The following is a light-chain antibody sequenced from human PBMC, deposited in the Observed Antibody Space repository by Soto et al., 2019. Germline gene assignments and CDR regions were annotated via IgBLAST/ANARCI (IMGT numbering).Light chain of an antibody. Sequence: DIQLTQSPSVLSASVGDTVTITCRASQALSNYLAWYQQKPGKAPDLLIYSASTLQSGVPSRFSGSGSETEFTLTISSLQPEDSATYYCQQSNTFWTFGQGNKVDIK. CDR3: QQSNTFWT. J-gene: IGKJ1*01. V-gene: IGKV1-9*01. CDR2: SAS. CDR1: QALSNY.